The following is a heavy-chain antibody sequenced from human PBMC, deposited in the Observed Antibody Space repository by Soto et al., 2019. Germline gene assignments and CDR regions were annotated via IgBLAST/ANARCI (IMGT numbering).Heavy chain of an antibody. J-gene: IGHJ4*02. D-gene: IGHD4-17*01. Sequence: SVKVSCKASGGTFSSYTISWVRQAPGQGLEWMGRIIPILGIANYAQKFQGRVTITADKSTSTAYMELSSLRSEDTAVYYCASRPDDYGDLYYFDYWGQGTLVTVSS. CDR1: GGTFSSYT. CDR3: ASRPDDYGDLYYFDY. V-gene: IGHV1-69*02. CDR2: IIPILGIA.